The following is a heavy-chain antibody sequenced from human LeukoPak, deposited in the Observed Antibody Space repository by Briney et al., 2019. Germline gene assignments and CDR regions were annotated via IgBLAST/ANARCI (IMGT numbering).Heavy chain of an antibody. Sequence: GSSVKVSCKASGGTFSSYAISWVRQAPGQGLEWMGGIIPIFGTANYAQKFQGRVTITADESTSTAYMELSSLRSEDTAVYYCARGMAARVRRHAFDIWGQGTMVTVSS. V-gene: IGHV1-69*01. CDR2: IIPIFGTA. CDR1: GGTFSSYA. CDR3: ARGMAARVRRHAFDI. D-gene: IGHD6-13*01. J-gene: IGHJ3*02.